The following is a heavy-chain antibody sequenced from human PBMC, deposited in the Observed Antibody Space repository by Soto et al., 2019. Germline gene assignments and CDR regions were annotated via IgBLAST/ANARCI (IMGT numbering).Heavy chain of an antibody. D-gene: IGHD4-17*01. Sequence: PGGSLRLSCAASGFNFTNHWMHWVRQAPGKGLVWVSRITSDGKSKAYAESVKGRFAISRDNAKNTVYLQMNGLTVEDTAVYYCAREYGDWPLNWFDPWGQGTLVTVSS. CDR1: GFNFTNHW. CDR2: ITSDGKSK. J-gene: IGHJ5*02. CDR3: AREYGDWPLNWFDP. V-gene: IGHV3-74*01.